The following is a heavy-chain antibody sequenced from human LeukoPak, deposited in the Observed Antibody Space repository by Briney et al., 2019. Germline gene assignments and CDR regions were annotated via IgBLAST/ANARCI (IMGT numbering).Heavy chain of an antibody. CDR1: GYTFTGYY. V-gene: IGHV1-2*06. CDR3: AVMVGGYNSQDY. CDR2: INPNSGGT. Sequence: GASVKVSCNASGYTFTGYYMHWVRQAPGQGLECMRRINPNSGGTNYAQKFQGRVTMTSDTSISTAYMELSRLRSDDTAVYYCAVMVGGYNSQDYWGQGTLVTVSS. J-gene: IGHJ4*02. D-gene: IGHD3-10*02.